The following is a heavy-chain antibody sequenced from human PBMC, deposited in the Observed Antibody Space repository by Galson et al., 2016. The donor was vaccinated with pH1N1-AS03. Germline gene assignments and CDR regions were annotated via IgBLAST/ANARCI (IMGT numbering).Heavy chain of an antibody. J-gene: IGHJ6*02. CDR2: INPNNGVT. CDR3: ARDPRGPCSSATCATTYYLGMDV. D-gene: IGHD1-26*01. CDR1: GYIFTGLH. V-gene: IGHV1-2*04. Sequence: SVKVSCKASGYIFTGLHVHWVRQAPGQGLEWMGWINPNNGVTNYAQKFQAWVTMTGDTSISTAYMELFGLKSDDTAVYYCARDPRGPCSSATCATTYYLGMDVWGQGTTVIVSS.